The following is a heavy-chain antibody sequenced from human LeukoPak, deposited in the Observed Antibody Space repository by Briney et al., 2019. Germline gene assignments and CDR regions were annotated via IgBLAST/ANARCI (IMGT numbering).Heavy chain of an antibody. CDR1: GYTFTGYY. D-gene: IGHD2-2*01. V-gene: IGHV1-2*02. CDR2: INPNTGDT. J-gene: IGHJ4*02. CDR3: AREAGAAIDY. Sequence: ASVKVSCKASGYTFTGYYIHWVRQAPGQGLEWMGWINPNTGDTNYAQKFQGRVTMTRDTSISTAYMELSRLRSDDTAVYYCAREAGAAIDYWGQGTLVTVSS.